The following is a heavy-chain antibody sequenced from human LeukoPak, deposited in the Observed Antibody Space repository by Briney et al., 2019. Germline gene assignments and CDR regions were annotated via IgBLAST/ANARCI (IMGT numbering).Heavy chain of an antibody. CDR2: IYYSGSA. CDR3: ARGFADWGLGWFEP. CDR1: GGSVSSGSYY. Sequence: TSETLSLTCTVSGGSVSSGSYYWSWIRQPPGKGLEWIGYIYYSGSAKYNPSLKSRVTISVDTSKNPYSLKLTSVTAADTAVYYWARGFADWGLGWFEPWGQGTLVTVSS. D-gene: IGHD3-16*01. J-gene: IGHJ5*02. V-gene: IGHV4-61*01.